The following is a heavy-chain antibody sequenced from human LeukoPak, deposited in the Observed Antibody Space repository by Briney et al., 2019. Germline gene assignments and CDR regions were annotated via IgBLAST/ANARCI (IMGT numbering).Heavy chain of an antibody. CDR2: ISSSGSTI. Sequence: GGSLRLSCAASGFTFSSYEMNWVRQAPGKGLEWVSYISSSGSTIYYADSVKGRFTISRDNAKNSLYLQMNSLRAEDTAVYYCARAGRRFGEIYNYYYYMDVWGKGTTVTISS. CDR1: GFTFSSYE. CDR3: ARAGRRFGEIYNYYYYMDV. V-gene: IGHV3-48*03. J-gene: IGHJ6*03. D-gene: IGHD3-10*01.